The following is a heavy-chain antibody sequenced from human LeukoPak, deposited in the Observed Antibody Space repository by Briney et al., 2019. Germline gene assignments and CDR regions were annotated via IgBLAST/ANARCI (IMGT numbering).Heavy chain of an antibody. CDR2: IYYSGST. CDR1: GGSISSHY. CDR3: ARDGGSYGAVDY. J-gene: IGHJ4*02. Sequence: SETLSLTCTVSGGSISSHYWSWIRQPPGKGLEWIGYIYYSGSTNYNPSLKSRVTISVDTSKNQFSLKLSSVTAADTAVYYCARDGGSYGAVDYWGQGTLVTVSS. V-gene: IGHV4-59*11. D-gene: IGHD4-17*01.